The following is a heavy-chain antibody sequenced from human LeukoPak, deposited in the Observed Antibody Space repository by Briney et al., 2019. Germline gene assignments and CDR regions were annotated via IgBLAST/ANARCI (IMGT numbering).Heavy chain of an antibody. J-gene: IGHJ4*02. Sequence: PWGSLRLSCAASGFTFSSYWMHWVRQAPGKGLVWVSRINSDGSSTSYADSVKGRFTISRDNAKNTLYLQMNSLRAEDTAVYYCASSPRAKIAVADYYFDYWGQGTLVTVSS. D-gene: IGHD6-19*01. CDR2: INSDGSST. V-gene: IGHV3-74*01. CDR3: ASSPRAKIAVADYYFDY. CDR1: GFTFSSYW.